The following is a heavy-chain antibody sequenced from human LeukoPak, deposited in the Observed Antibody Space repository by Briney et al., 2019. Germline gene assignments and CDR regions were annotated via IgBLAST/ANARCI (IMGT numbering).Heavy chain of an antibody. J-gene: IGHJ4*02. D-gene: IGHD3-22*01. V-gene: IGHV3-23*01. Sequence: GGSLRLSCAASGFTFSNYAMTWVRQAPGKGLEWVSALSGSGGSAYYADSVKGRFTISRDNSKNTLHLQMNSLRAEDTAVYYCAKSAYYDSSGFYREYYFDYWGQGTLVTVSS. CDR2: LSGSGGSA. CDR3: AKSAYYDSSGFYREYYFDY. CDR1: GFTFSNYA.